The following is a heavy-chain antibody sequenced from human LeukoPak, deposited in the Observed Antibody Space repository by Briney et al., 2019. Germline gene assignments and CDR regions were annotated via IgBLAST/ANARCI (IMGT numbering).Heavy chain of an antibody. D-gene: IGHD3-9*01. CDR2: ISGSGGST. J-gene: IGHJ4*02. CDR1: GFTFSSYD. CDR3: AKGVGYFDWAPGY. Sequence: GGSLRLSCAASGFTFSSYDTSWVRQAPGKGLEWVSAISGSGGSTYYADSVKGRFTISRDNSKNTLYLQMNSLRAEDTAVYYCAKGVGYFDWAPGYWGQGTLVTVSS. V-gene: IGHV3-23*01.